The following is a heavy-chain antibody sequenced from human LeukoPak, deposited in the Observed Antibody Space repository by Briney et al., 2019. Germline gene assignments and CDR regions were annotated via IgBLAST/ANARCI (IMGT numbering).Heavy chain of an antibody. CDR1: GFTFDDYA. D-gene: IGHD3-3*01. Sequence: PGGSLRLSCATSGFTFDDYAMHWVRQAPGKGLEWVSGISWNSNTIVYADSVKGRFSISRDNAKNSLYLQMNSLRAEDTAVYYCARVWGTAPTRKIFGVVSHYYYYMDVWGKGTTVTVSS. J-gene: IGHJ6*03. CDR2: ISWNSNTI. V-gene: IGHV3-9*01. CDR3: ARVWGTAPTRKIFGVVSHYYYYMDV.